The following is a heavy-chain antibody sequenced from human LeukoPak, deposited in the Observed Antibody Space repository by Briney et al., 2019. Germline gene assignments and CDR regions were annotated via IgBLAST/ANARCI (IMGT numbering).Heavy chain of an antibody. CDR1: GITFSSYS. J-gene: IGHJ4*02. CDR2: ISSGSSSI. V-gene: IGHV3-48*01. D-gene: IGHD1-26*01. Sequence: GGSLRLSCAASGITFSSYSMNWVRQAPGKGLEWLSYISSGSSSIYYADSVKGRFTISRDNAKNSLYLQMNSLRAEDTAVYYCATSVKWESNYWGQGTLVTVSS. CDR3: ATSVKWESNY.